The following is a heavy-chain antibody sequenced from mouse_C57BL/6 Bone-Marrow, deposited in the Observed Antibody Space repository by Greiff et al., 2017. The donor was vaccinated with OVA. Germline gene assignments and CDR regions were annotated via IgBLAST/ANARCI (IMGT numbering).Heavy chain of an antibody. D-gene: IGHD3-3*01. J-gene: IGHJ2*01. CDR2: IDPSDSYT. V-gene: IGHV1-59*01. Sequence: QVQLQQPGAELVRPGTSVKLSCKASGYTFTRYWMHWVKQRPGQGLEWIGVIDPSDSYTNYNQKFKGKATLTVDTSSSTAYMQLSSLTSEDSAVYYCARMRGTGYFDYWGQGTTLTVSS. CDR3: ARMRGTGYFDY. CDR1: GYTFTRYW.